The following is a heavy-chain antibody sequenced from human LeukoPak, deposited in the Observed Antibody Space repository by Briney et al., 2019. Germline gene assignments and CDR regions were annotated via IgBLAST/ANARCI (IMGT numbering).Heavy chain of an antibody. CDR1: GGSISSYY. Sequence: SETLSLTCTVSGGSISSYYWSWIRQPPGKGLEWIGYISYSGSTNYNPSLKSRVTISVDTSKNQFSLKLSSVTAADTAVYYRARSSVCSGGSCYVPTHFDYLGQGTLVTVSS. J-gene: IGHJ4*02. CDR2: ISYSGST. V-gene: IGHV4-59*08. D-gene: IGHD2-15*01. CDR3: ARSSVCSGGSCYVPTHFDY.